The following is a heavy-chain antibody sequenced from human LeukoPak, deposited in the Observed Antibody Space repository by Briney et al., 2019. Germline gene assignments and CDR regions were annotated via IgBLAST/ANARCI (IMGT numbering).Heavy chain of an antibody. J-gene: IGHJ4*02. CDR2: IWYDGTTK. D-gene: IGHD4-17*01. CDR3: ARDLEVTTWNYFDY. Sequence: GGSLRLSCAASGFDFNNYGMHWVRQAPGKGLEWVAVIWYDGTTKYNADSVKGRFTISRDNAKNSLYLQMNSLRAEDTAVYYCARDLEVTTWNYFDYWGQGTLVTVSS. V-gene: IGHV3-33*01. CDR1: GFDFNNYG.